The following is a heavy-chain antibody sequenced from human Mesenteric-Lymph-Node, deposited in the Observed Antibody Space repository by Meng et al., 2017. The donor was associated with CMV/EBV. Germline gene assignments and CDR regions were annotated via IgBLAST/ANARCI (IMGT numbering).Heavy chain of an antibody. CDR2: ISYDGSNK. CDR3: ARIPDFFDRDGYFDY. V-gene: IGHV3-30*04. CDR1: GFSFSSSG. D-gene: IGHD3-22*01. Sequence: GESLKISCAASGFSFSSSGMHWVRQAPGKGLEWVAAISYDGSNKEDADSVKGRFTISRDTSKNTLFLQLNSLRAEDAAVYYCARIPDFFDRDGYFDYWGQGTLVTVSS. J-gene: IGHJ4*02.